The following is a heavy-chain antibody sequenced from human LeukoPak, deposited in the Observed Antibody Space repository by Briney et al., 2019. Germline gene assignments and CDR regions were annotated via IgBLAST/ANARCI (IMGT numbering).Heavy chain of an antibody. J-gene: IGHJ4*02. CDR3: VRGSGSYYNFDY. V-gene: IGHV3-11*04. Sequence: PGGSLRLSCAASGLIFSDSYMSWIRQAPGKGLDWVSYISSSGSTIFYADSVKGRFTISRDNAKNTLYLQMNSLRAEDTAVYYCVRGSGSYYNFDYWGQGTLVTVSS. CDR1: GLIFSDSY. D-gene: IGHD3-10*01. CDR2: ISSSGSTI.